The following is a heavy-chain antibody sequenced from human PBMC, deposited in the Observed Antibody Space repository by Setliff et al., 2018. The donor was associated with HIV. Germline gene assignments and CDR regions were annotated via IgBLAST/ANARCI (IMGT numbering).Heavy chain of an antibody. D-gene: IGHD2-21*01. CDR1: GRTFTNVD. CDR3: AVVNKVTDFEY. CDR2: MNPNTGVS. J-gene: IGHJ4*02. V-gene: IGHV1-8*01. Sequence: ASVEVSCKASGRTFTNVDIHWLRRATGQGLEWMGWMNPNTGVSGYALKFQARVTMTRDTSISTAYMELTSLRSEDTAMYYCAVVNKVTDFEYWGQGTLVTVSS.